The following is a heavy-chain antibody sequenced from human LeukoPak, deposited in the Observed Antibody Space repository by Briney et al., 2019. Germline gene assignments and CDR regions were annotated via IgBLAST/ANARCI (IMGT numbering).Heavy chain of an antibody. CDR3: ARSVVPAANYYYYYMDV. D-gene: IGHD2-2*01. Sequence: SVKVPCKASGGTFSSYAIGWVRQAPGQGLEWMGGIIPIFGTANYAQKFQGRVTITADESTSTAYMELSSLRSEDTAVYYCARSVVPAANYYYYYMDVWGKGTTVTVSS. CDR1: GGTFSSYA. CDR2: IIPIFGTA. V-gene: IGHV1-69*01. J-gene: IGHJ6*03.